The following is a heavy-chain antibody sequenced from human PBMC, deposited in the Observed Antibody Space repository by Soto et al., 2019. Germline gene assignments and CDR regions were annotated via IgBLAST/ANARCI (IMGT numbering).Heavy chain of an antibody. J-gene: IGHJ5*02. D-gene: IGHD6-13*01. CDR2: IYSGGST. V-gene: IGHV3-53*01. Sequence: HPGGSLRLSCAASGFTVSSNYMSWVRQAPGKGLEWVSVIYSGGSTYYADSVKGRFTISRDNSKNTLYLQMNSLRAEDTAVYYCARGQTNGAAAGPQESNWFDPWGQGTLVTVSS. CDR1: GFTVSSNY. CDR3: ARGQTNGAAAGPQESNWFDP.